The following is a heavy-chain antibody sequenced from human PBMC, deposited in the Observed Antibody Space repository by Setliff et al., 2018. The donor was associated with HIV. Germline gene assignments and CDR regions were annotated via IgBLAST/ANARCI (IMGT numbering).Heavy chain of an antibody. D-gene: IGHD1-26*01. J-gene: IGHJ4*02. CDR3: TRRRRAPGTESLEAY. CDR2: IYSIGST. V-gene: IGHV4-61*09. Sequence: SETLSLTCTVSGASISSGTYFWTWVRQPAGQGLEWVGHIYSIGSTKYNPSLQSRVTMSRATSKNQFSLHLRSVTAADTAVYYCTRRRRAPGTESLEAYWGQGTLVTVSS. CDR1: GASISSGTYF.